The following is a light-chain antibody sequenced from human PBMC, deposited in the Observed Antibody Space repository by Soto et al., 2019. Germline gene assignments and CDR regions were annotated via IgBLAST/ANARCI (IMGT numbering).Light chain of an antibody. CDR2: VNSDGSH. J-gene: IGLJ3*02. Sequence: QSVLTQSPSASASLGASVKLTCTLSSGRSNYAIAWHQQQPEKVPRYLMKVNSDGSHSKGDGIPDRFSGSSSGAERYLTISSLQSEDEADYYCQTWGTGIQVFGGGTKLTVL. CDR3: QTWGTGIQV. CDR1: SGRSNYA. V-gene: IGLV4-69*01.